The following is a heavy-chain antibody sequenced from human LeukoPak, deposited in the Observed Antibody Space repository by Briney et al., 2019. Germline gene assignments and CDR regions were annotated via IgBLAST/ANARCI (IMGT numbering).Heavy chain of an antibody. CDR3: ATTPLWFGELPDDY. D-gene: IGHD3-10*01. CDR1: GFAFSNYA. Sequence: PGGSLRLSCTTSGFAFSNYAMNWVRQAPGKGPEWVSGISGFNTYYADSVKGRFTIFRDNSKNTLYLQMNSLRAEDTAVYYCATTPLWFGELPDDYWGQGTLVTVSS. CDR2: ISGFNT. J-gene: IGHJ4*02. V-gene: IGHV3-23*01.